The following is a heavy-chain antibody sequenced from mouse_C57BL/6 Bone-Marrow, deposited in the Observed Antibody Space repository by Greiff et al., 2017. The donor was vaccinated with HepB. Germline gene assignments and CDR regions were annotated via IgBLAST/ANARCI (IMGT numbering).Heavy chain of an antibody. CDR2: IDPETGGT. CDR1: GYTFTDYE. V-gene: IGHV1-15*01. CDR3: TRREGFITTVVEAMDY. J-gene: IGHJ4*01. Sequence: VKLMESGAELVRPGASVTLSCKASGYTFTDYEMHWVKQTPVHGLEWIGAIDPETGGTAYNQKFKGKAILTADKSSSTAYMELRSLTSEDSAVYYCTRREGFITTVVEAMDYWGQGTSVTVAS. D-gene: IGHD1-1*01.